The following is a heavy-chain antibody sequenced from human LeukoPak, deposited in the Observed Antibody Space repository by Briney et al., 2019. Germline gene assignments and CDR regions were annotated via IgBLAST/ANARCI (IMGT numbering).Heavy chain of an antibody. Sequence: SVTVSCKASGGTFSSYDISWVRQAPGQGLEWMGRIIPILGIANYAQKFQGRVTITADKSTSTAYMELSSLRSEDTAVYYCARGRRYFDWLPYFDYWGQGTLVTVSS. V-gene: IGHV1-69*04. CDR1: GGTFSSYD. D-gene: IGHD3-9*01. CDR3: ARGRRYFDWLPYFDY. J-gene: IGHJ4*02. CDR2: IIPILGIA.